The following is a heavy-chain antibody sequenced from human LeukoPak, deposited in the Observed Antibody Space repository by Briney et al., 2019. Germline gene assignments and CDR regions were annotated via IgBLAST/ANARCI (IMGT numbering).Heavy chain of an antibody. Sequence: GGSLRLSCAASGFTFSSYGMSWVRQAPGKGLEWVSVISGSGGSTYYADSVKGRFTISRDNSKNTLYLQMNSLRAEDTAVYYCAKDPSYYDSSGYYDYWGQGTLVTVSS. D-gene: IGHD3-22*01. CDR1: GFTFSSYG. CDR3: AKDPSYYDSSGYYDY. J-gene: IGHJ4*02. V-gene: IGHV3-23*01. CDR2: ISGSGGST.